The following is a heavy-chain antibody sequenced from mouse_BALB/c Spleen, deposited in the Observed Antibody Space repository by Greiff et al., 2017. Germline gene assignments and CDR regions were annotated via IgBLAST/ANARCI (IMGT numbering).Heavy chain of an antibody. J-gene: IGHJ3*01. V-gene: IGHV5-6-3*01. D-gene: IGHD2-14*01. Sequence: EVKVVESGGGLVQPGGSLKLSCAASGFTFSSYGMSWVRQTPDKRLELVATINSNGGSTYYPDSVKGRFTISRDNTKNTLYLQMSSLKSEDTAMYYCARHEEVRRGAWFAYWGQGTLVTVSA. CDR3: ARHEEVRRGAWFAY. CDR2: INSNGGST. CDR1: GFTFSSYG.